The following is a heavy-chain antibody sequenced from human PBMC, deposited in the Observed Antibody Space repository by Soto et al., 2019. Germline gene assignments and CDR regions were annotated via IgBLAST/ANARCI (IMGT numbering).Heavy chain of an antibody. Sequence: QVQLVQSGAEVKKPGSSVKVSCKASGGTFSSYAISWVRQAPGQGLEWMGGIIPIFGTANYAQKFQGRVTITADKSTRTADMELSSLRSEDTAVYYCARERYYYDSSGPHDAFELWGQGTMVTVSS. CDR3: ARERYYYDSSGPHDAFEL. CDR2: IIPIFGTA. CDR1: GGTFSSYA. V-gene: IGHV1-69*06. J-gene: IGHJ3*01. D-gene: IGHD3-22*01.